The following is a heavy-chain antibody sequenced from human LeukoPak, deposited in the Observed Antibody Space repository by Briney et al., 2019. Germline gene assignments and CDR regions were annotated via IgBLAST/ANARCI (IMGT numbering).Heavy chain of an antibody. J-gene: IGHJ5*02. CDR2: IRHSGTT. CDR3: ARVGDDFWSGYYIGSCWFDP. Sequence: PSETLSLTCSVSGYSISSGYYWGWIRQPPGKGLEWIGTIRHSGTTYYNPSLKSRVTISIDSSKNQFSLKLTSVTAADTAVYYCARVGDDFWSGYYIGSCWFDPWGQGTLVTVSS. V-gene: IGHV4-38-2*02. CDR1: GYSISSGYY. D-gene: IGHD3-3*01.